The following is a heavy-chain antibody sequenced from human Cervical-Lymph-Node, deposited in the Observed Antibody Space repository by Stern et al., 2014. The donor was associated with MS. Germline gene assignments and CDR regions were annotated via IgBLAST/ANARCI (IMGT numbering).Heavy chain of an antibody. CDR3: ARVGGDQIDF. Sequence: VQLLQPGAEVKKSGESLKISCKGSGYSFTSYWIAWVRQMPGKGLEWMGIVYPFDSDTRYSPSFQGQVTISADTSITTAYLQWSSLKASDTAIYYCARVGGDQIDFWGQGTLVTAAS. V-gene: IGHV5-51*01. CDR2: VYPFDSDT. CDR1: GYSFTSYW. D-gene: IGHD2-21*01. J-gene: IGHJ4*02.